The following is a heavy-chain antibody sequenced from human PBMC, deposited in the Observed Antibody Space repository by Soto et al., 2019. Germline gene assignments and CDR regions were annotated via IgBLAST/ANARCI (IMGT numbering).Heavy chain of an antibody. CDR3: ARDAPPADY. J-gene: IGHJ4*02. Sequence: QVQLVQSGAEVKKPGASVKVSCKASGYTFTSYAISWVRQAPGQGLEWMGWISAYNGNTNYAQKLQGRVTMTTGTATSTAYMELRSRRSDDMAVYYCARDAPPADYWGQGTLVTVSS. V-gene: IGHV1-18*03. CDR1: GYTFTSYA. CDR2: ISAYNGNT.